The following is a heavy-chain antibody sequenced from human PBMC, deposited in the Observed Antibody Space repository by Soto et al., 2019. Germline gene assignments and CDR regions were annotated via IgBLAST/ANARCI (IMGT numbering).Heavy chain of an antibody. J-gene: IGHJ4*02. CDR2: ISAYNGNT. D-gene: IGHD6-19*01. V-gene: IGHV1-18*01. CDR1: GYTFTSYS. CDR3: ASPGYSSGWYGEEGFDY. Sequence: ASVKVSCKASGYTFTSYSISWVRQAPGQGLEWMGWISAYNGNTNYAQKLQGRVTMTTDTSTSTAYMELRSLRSDDTAVYYCASPGYSSGWYGEEGFDYWGQGTLVTVSS.